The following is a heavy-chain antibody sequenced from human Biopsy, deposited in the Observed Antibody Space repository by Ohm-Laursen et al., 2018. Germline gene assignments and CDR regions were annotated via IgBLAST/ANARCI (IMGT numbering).Heavy chain of an antibody. V-gene: IGHV4-59*06. CDR1: NVSFSSFY. J-gene: IGHJ4*02. CDR3: ARLGSGDYFPTFFDF. CDR2: IFNSANT. Sequence: SETLSLTCAVYNVSFSSFYWSWIRQPPGKGLEWIGYIFNSANTYYNPSLKNLITISGDTSKNQFSLKLSSVTAADTAVYYCARLGSGDYFPTFFDFWGQGALVTVSS. D-gene: IGHD5-12*01.